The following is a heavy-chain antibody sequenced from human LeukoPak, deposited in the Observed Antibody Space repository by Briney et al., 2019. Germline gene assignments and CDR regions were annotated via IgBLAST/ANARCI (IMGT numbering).Heavy chain of an antibody. CDR3: AFRPIVVVPAAIGGNYYGMDV. Sequence: SETLSLTCAVYGGSFSGYYWSWIRQPPGKGLEWIGEINHSGSTNYNPSLKSRVAISVDTSKNQFSLKLSSVTAADTAVYYCAFRPIVVVPAAIGGNYYGMDVWGQGTTVTVSS. D-gene: IGHD2-2*01. V-gene: IGHV4-34*01. CDR1: GGSFSGYY. J-gene: IGHJ6*02. CDR2: INHSGST.